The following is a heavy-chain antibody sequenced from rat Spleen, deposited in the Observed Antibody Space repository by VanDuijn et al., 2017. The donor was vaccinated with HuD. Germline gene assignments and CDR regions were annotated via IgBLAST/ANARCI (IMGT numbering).Heavy chain of an antibody. V-gene: IGHV6-8*01. CDR1: GGTGRDAG. D-gene: IGHD1-10*01. CDR2: IKAKSNNYAT. CDR3: SWDYKNRFHY. J-gene: IGHJ2*01. Sequence: EGQRGETGGSGGQPGKARKRTGATAGGTGRDAGRHGRRQTPEKQLEWVAQIKAKSNNYATYYADSVKGRFTISRDDSKSSIYLQMNSLKEEDTAIYYCSWDYKNRFHYWGQGVMVTVSS.